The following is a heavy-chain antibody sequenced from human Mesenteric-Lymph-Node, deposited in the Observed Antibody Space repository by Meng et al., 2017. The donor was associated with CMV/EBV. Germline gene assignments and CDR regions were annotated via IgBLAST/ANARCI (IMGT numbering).Heavy chain of an antibody. CDR3: AKVVYAIVDYYYYGMDV. V-gene: IGHV3-23*03. J-gene: IGHJ6*02. Sequence: GESLKISCVASGFASGDSTMNWVRRAPGKGLEWVSVINSGGNGTYSAHSVKGRFTISRDYSKNTLYLRMNSLRAEDTAVYYCAKVVYAIVDYYYYGMDVWGQGTTVTVSS. CDR1: GFASGDST. D-gene: IGHD2-8*01. CDR2: INSGGNGT.